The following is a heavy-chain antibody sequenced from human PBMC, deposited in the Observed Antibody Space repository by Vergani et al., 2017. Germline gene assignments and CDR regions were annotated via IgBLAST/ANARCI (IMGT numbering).Heavy chain of an antibody. CDR2: ISAYNGNT. D-gene: IGHD6-25*01. CDR1: GYTFTSYG. Sequence: QVQLVQSGAEVKKPGASVKVSCKASGYTFTSYGISWVRQAPGQGLEWMGWISAYNGNTNYAQKLQGRVTMTTDTSTSTAYMELRSLRSDDTAVYYCAGLEAGSYRYYYYGMDVWGQGTTVTVSS. J-gene: IGHJ6*02. CDR3: AGLEAGSYRYYYYGMDV. V-gene: IGHV1-18*04.